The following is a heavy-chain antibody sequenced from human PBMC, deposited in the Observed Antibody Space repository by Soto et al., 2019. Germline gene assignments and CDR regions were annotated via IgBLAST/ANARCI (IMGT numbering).Heavy chain of an antibody. D-gene: IGHD2-2*01. J-gene: IGHJ6*02. CDR1: GGTFSSYA. CDR2: IIPIFGTA. CDR3: ARHVPAAGYYYGMDV. V-gene: IGHV1-69*12. Sequence: QVQLVQSGAEVKKPGSSVKVSCKASGGTFSSYAISWVRQAPGQGLEWMGGIIPIFGTANDAQKFQGRVTITADDSPSTAYMELSSLRSEDTAVYYCARHVPAAGYYYGMDVWGQGTTVTVSS.